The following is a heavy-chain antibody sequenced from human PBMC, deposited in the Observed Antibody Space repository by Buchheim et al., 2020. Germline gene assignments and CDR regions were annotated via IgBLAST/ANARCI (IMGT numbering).Heavy chain of an antibody. CDR2: IYHSGST. J-gene: IGHJ4*02. V-gene: IGHV4-30-2*01. Sequence: QLQLQESGPGLVKPSQTLSLTCAVSGGSISSGGYSWSWIRQPPGKGLEWIGYIYHSGSTYYNPSLKSRVTISVDRSKNQFSLKLSSVTAADTAVYYCARGVGATEYYFDYWGQGTL. D-gene: IGHD1-26*01. CDR3: ARGVGATEYYFDY. CDR1: GGSISSGGYS.